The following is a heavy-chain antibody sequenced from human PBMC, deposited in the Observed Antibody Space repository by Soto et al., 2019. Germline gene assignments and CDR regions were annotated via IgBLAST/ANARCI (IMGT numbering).Heavy chain of an antibody. V-gene: IGHV4-30-4*01. Sequence: QVQLQESGPGLVKPSQTLSLTCTFSGGSISSGDYYWSWIRQTPGKGLEWIGYIYYSGSTYYNPSLKRRVTISVDTSKNQFSLKLSSVTDADTAVYYCARAQGSGFLVSWGQGTLVTVSS. CDR3: ARAQGSGFLVS. CDR1: GGSISSGDYY. J-gene: IGHJ4*02. D-gene: IGHD3-10*01. CDR2: IYYSGST.